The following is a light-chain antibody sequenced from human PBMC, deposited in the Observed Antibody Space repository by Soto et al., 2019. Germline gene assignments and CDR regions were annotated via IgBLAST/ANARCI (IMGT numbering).Light chain of an antibody. V-gene: IGKV3-15*01. J-gene: IGKJ2*01. CDR3: QQYNYWPYT. Sequence: EIVMTQSPATLSVSPGERATLSCRASQSVSSYLAWYQQKPGQAPRLLIYGASTRATGIPASFSGSGSGTEFTLTISSLQSEDFALYYCQQYNYWPYTFGQGTKLEIK. CDR1: QSVSSY. CDR2: GAS.